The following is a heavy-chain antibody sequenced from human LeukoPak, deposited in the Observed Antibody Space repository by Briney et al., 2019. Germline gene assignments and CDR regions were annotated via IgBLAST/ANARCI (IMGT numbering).Heavy chain of an antibody. CDR2: ISGNGVET. CDR3: SIQRWLQSGTINYFEY. CDR1: GFSVSTKY. J-gene: IGHJ4*02. D-gene: IGHD5-24*01. V-gene: IGHV3-23*01. Sequence: GGSLRPSCAASGFSVSTKYMNWVRQAPGKGLEWVSAISGNGVETYYTDSVKGRFTISRDNSKNTLYLQMNSLRPDDTAVYYCSIQRWLQSGTINYFEYWGQGTLVTVSS.